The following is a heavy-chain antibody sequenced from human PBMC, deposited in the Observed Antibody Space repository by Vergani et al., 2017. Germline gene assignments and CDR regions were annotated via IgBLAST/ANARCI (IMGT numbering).Heavy chain of an antibody. D-gene: IGHD3-16*01. V-gene: IGHV4-39*01. CDR1: GDSIISRSYY. CDR3: ASGKYYSDSTSHFRGRYFDV. CDR2: IYNSGNG. Sequence: QMQLQESGPGLVKASETLSLTCTVSGDSIISRSYYWGWLRQPPVKGLEWIGSIYNSGNGDSSSSLKSRVTISADTSKNQFSLRLTSVTAADTAVYYCASGKYYSDSTSHFRGRYFDVWGRGTLVTVPS. J-gene: IGHJ2*01.